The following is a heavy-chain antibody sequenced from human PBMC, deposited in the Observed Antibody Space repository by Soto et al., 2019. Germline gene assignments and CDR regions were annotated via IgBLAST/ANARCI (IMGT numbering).Heavy chain of an antibody. Sequence: GGSLRLSCAASGFTFSSYGMHWVRQAPGKGLEWVAVIWYDGSNKYYADSVKGRFTISRDNSKNTLYLQMNSLRAEDTAVYYCARDGVMRGGYDLGFSYYYYYYMDVWGKGTTVTVSS. D-gene: IGHD5-12*01. V-gene: IGHV3-33*01. CDR3: ARDGVMRGGYDLGFSYYYYYYMDV. CDR1: GFTFSSYG. J-gene: IGHJ6*03. CDR2: IWYDGSNK.